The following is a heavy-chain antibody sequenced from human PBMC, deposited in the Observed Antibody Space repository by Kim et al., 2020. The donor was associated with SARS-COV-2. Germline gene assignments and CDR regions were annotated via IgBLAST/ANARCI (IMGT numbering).Heavy chain of an antibody. D-gene: IGHD6-19*01. CDR3: VRASGWLPRS. J-gene: IGHJ5*02. CDR2: ISGNGETK. V-gene: IGHV3-43*02. CDR1: GFTFDHSA. Sequence: GGSLRLSCAASGFTFDHSAMHWVRQAPGKGLEWVSLISGNGETKYYADSVEGRFTISIDNSKNSLYLQMNSLRTEDTALYYCVRASGWLPRSWGQGTQATVST.